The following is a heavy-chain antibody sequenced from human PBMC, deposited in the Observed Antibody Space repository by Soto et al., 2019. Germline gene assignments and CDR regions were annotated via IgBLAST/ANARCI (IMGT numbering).Heavy chain of an antibody. CDR1: GGTFRGYY. D-gene: IGHD3-10*01. CDR3: ARGRLITMVRGAPPLYYFDY. CDR2: INHSGST. J-gene: IGHJ4*02. V-gene: IGHV4-34*01. Sequence: TSQTLSLTYTVYGGTFRGYYWSCILQPPVKGLEWIGEINHSGSTNYNPSLKSRVTISVDTSKNQFSLKLSSVTAADTAVYYCARGRLITMVRGAPPLYYFDYCGQGTLVTVSS.